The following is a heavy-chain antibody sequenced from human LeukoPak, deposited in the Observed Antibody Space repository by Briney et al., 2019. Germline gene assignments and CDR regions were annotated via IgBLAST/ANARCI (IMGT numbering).Heavy chain of an antibody. Sequence: SVKVSCKASGGTFSSYAISWVRQAPGQGIEWMGGISPIFGTANYAQKFQGRVTITTDESTSTAYMELRSLRSEDTAVYYCARSAFYGSGSYYDYWGQGTLVTVSS. CDR2: ISPIFGTA. J-gene: IGHJ4*02. CDR1: GGTFSSYA. D-gene: IGHD3-10*01. V-gene: IGHV1-69*05. CDR3: ARSAFYGSGSYYDY.